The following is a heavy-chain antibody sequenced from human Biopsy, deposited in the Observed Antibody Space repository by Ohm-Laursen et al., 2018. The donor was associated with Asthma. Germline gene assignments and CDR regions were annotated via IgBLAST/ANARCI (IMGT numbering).Heavy chain of an antibody. D-gene: IGHD1-26*01. CDR2: LIPIYGTT. CDR1: AGTFSRYA. V-gene: IGHV1-69*05. J-gene: IGHJ4*02. CDR3: ARAGALIVGATMGY. Sequence: SSVKVSCQASAGTFSRYAISWARHAPGQGLEWKGGLIPIYGTTHTAQKFQGRVTMTRDTSTSTVYMELSSLRSEDTAVYYCARAGALIVGATMGYWGQGTLVTVSS.